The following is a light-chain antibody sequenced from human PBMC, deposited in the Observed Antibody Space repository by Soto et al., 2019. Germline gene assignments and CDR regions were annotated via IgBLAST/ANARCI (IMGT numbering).Light chain of an antibody. CDR1: NIGNKR. J-gene: IGLJ1*01. CDR2: YDS. V-gene: IGLV3-21*04. CDR3: QLWYIITDNYV. Sequence: SYELTQSPSVSVAPEKTATITCGGNNIGNKRVHWYRQKPGQAPVLLISYDSDRPSGIPERFSGSNSGNTATLTISSVEAGDEADYYCQLWYIITDNYVFGSGTKLTVL.